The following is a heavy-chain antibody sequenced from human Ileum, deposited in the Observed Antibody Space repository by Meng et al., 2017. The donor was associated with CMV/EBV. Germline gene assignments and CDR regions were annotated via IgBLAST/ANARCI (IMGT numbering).Heavy chain of an antibody. CDR2: ISGSGANS. D-gene: IGHD3-9*01. J-gene: IGHJ4*02. CDR3: AKDRYFEPAHFDY. CDR1: GLTFNSYS. V-gene: IGHV3-23*01. Sequence: GGSLRLSCVASGLTFNSYSMGWVRQAPGKGLEWVAAISGSGANSYYAESVKGRATISRDNSKNTLLPELNGLRAEDTAVYYCAKDRYFEPAHFDYWGQGTLVTVSS.